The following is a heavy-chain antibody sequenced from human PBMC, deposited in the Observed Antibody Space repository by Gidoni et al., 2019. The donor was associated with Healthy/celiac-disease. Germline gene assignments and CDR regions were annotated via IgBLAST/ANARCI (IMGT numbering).Heavy chain of an antibody. CDR1: GGSTSSYY. V-gene: IGHV4-59*08. Sequence: QVQLQESGPGLVKPSETLSLTCTVSGGSTSSYYWSWIRQPPGKGLEWIGYIYYSGSTNYNPSLKSRVTISVDTSKNQFSLKLSSVTAADTAVYYCARRGAVAGIVNYYYYYGMDVWGQGTTVTVSS. CDR2: IYYSGST. D-gene: IGHD6-19*01. J-gene: IGHJ6*02. CDR3: ARRGAVAGIVNYYYYYGMDV.